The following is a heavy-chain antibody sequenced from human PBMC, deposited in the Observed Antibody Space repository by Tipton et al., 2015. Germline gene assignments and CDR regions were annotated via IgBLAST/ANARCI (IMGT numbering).Heavy chain of an antibody. D-gene: IGHD2-15*01. Sequence: TLSLTCTVSGGSISSGGYYWNWIRQSPGKGLEWIGYIYYNGSTNYNPSLKTRVTISLDTSKNQFSLRLSSVTAADTAVYYCARKRVVVTATLDYWGQGTLVTVSS. CDR1: GGSISSGGYY. J-gene: IGHJ4*02. V-gene: IGHV4-61*08. CDR3: ARKRVVVTATLDY. CDR2: IYYNGST.